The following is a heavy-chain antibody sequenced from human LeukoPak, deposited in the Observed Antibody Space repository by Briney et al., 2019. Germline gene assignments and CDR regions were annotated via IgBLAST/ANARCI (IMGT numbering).Heavy chain of an antibody. V-gene: IGHV3-21*01. CDR1: GFTFSSYS. D-gene: IGHD4-11*01. J-gene: IGHJ5*02. CDR3: ARDEDSSISNWFDP. Sequence: EGSLRLSRAASGFTFSSYSMNWVRQAPGKGLEWVSSISSSSSYIYYADSVKGRFTISRDNAKNSLYLQMNSLRAEDTAVYYCARDEDSSISNWFDPWGQGTLVTVSS. CDR2: ISSSSSYI.